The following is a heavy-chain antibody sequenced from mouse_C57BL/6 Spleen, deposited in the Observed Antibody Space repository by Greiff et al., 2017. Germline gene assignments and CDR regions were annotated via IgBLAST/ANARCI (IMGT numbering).Heavy chain of an antibody. J-gene: IGHJ4*01. V-gene: IGHV1-62-2*01. CDR2: FYPGSGSI. CDR3: ARHEDHGNYGGGAMDY. CDR1: GYTFTEYT. Sequence: VQLQQSGAELVKPGASVKLSCKASGYTFTEYTINWVKQRSGQGLEWIGWFYPGSGSIKYNEKFKDKATLTADKSSSTVYMELSRLASEDSAVYCCARHEDHGNYGGGAMDYWGQGTSVTVSS. D-gene: IGHD2-1*01.